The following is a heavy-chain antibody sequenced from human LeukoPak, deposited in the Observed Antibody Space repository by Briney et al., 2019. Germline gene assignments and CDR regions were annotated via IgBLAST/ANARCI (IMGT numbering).Heavy chain of an antibody. D-gene: IGHD6-13*01. Sequence: EASVKVSCKASGGTFSSYAISWVRQAPGQGLEWMGGIIPIFGTANYAQKFQGRATITADESTSTAYMELSSLRSEDTAVYYCARGSHLSSSGVYWGQGTLVTVSS. CDR2: IIPIFGTA. CDR3: ARGSHLSSSGVY. J-gene: IGHJ4*02. V-gene: IGHV1-69*13. CDR1: GGTFSSYA.